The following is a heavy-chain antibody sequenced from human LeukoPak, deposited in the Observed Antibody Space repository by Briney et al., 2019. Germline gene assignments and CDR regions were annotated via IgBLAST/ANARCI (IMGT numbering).Heavy chain of an antibody. CDR3: ATESYGFGDYAIG. Sequence: SETLSLTCTVSGGSISSSSYYWGWIRQPPGKGLEWIGSIYYSGSTYYNPSLKSRVTISVDTSKNQFFLKLSSVTAADTAVYYCATESYGFGDYAIGWGQGTLVTVSS. V-gene: IGHV4-39*07. J-gene: IGHJ4*02. D-gene: IGHD4-17*01. CDR2: IYYSGST. CDR1: GGSISSSSYY.